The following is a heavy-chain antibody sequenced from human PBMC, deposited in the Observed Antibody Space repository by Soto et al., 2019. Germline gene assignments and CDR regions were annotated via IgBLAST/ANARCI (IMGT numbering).Heavy chain of an antibody. CDR3: AKEGPWYAFDH. V-gene: IGHV1-18*01. D-gene: IGHD2-2*01. CDR1: GYTFTSFG. CDR2: ISAYNGDS. Sequence: VRLVKSGAEVKKPGASVRVSCWASGYTFTSFGISWVRQAPGQGHEYMGWISAYNGDSNYAQKFQGRVTMTTDTSTSTAYMELTSLRSDDTAMYSCAKEGPWYAFDHWGLGTLVTVSS. J-gene: IGHJ4*02.